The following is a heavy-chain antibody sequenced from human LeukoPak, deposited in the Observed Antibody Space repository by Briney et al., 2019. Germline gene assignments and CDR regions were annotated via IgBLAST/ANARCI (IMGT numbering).Heavy chain of an antibody. CDR2: IASDTTYM. D-gene: IGHD3-22*01. CDR1: GFIFSDYY. CDR3: ARDYYDSSASATFDY. Sequence: GGSLRLSCAASGFIFSDYYMSWVRQAPGKGLEWVSSIASDTTYMKYADSVKGRFSVSRDNAKNSVFLEMKSLRADDTAVYFCARDYYDSSASATFDYWGRGTLVTVSS. V-gene: IGHV3-11*06. J-gene: IGHJ4*02.